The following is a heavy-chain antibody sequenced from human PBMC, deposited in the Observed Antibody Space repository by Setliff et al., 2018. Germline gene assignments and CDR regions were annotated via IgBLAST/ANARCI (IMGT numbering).Heavy chain of an antibody. J-gene: IGHJ6*03. CDR2: IYTSWST. CDR3: ARVTGYFYVDA. CDR1: GGSFRANY. Sequence: SETLSLTCAVSGGSFRANYWSWIWQPAGKGLEWIGQIYTSWSTNYNPSLKSRVTISLDASKSQFSLRLISVTAADTAVYYCARVTGYFYVDAWGKGTTVTVSS. D-gene: IGHD3-9*01. V-gene: IGHV4-4*07.